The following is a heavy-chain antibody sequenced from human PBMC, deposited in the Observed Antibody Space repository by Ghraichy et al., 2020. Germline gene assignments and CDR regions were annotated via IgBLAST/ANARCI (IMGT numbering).Heavy chain of an antibody. CDR3: ARGHGSGSYLIDY. V-gene: IGHV3-30-3*01. CDR2: TSNDESNI. D-gene: IGHD3-10*01. Sequence: GGSLRLSCAASGFTFSGYAMHWVRQAPGKGLEWVALTSNDESNIQYADSVKGRFTISRDNSENTLYLQMNSLRAEDMALYYCARGHGSGSYLIDYWGQGTPVTVSS. J-gene: IGHJ4*02. CDR1: GFTFSGYA.